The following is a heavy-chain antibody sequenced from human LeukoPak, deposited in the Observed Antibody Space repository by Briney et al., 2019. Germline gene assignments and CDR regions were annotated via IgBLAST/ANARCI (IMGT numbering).Heavy chain of an antibody. J-gene: IGHJ6*02. CDR3: ASAGDYYYGMDV. CDR2: IYYSGST. Sequence: SETLSLTCTVSGGSISSYYWSWIRQPPGKRLEWIGYIYYSGSTNYNPSLKSRVTISVDTSKNQFSLKLSSVTAADTAVYYCASAGDYYYGMDVWGQGTTVTVSS. D-gene: IGHD3-10*01. CDR1: GGSISSYY. V-gene: IGHV4-59*01.